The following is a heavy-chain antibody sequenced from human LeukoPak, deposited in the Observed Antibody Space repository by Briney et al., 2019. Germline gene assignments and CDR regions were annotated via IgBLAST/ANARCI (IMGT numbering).Heavy chain of an antibody. CDR1: GYSFTNYW. CDR3: ARHHLGTNRD. J-gene: IGHJ4*02. CDR2: INPGDSEI. Sequence: GESLQISCKGSGYSFTNYWIAWVRQTPGKGLEWMGVINPGDSEIRYSPSFQGQVTISADKSISTAYLQWSSLAASDTAMVYCARHHLGTNRDWGQGTLVTVSS. D-gene: IGHD1-7*01. V-gene: IGHV5-51*01.